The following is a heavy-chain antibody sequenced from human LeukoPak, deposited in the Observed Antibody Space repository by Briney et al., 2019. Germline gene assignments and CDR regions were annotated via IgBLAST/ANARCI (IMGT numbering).Heavy chain of an antibody. CDR3: ARGNSDYDHDY. J-gene: IGHJ4*02. CDR1: GFTFSSYS. V-gene: IGHV3-21*01. Sequence: PGGSLRLSCAASGFTFSSYSMNWVRQAPGKGLEWVSSISTTSRYIYYADSVKGRFTVSRDNAKNSLSLQMNSLRAEDTAVYYCARGNSDYDHDYWGQGNLVTVSS. CDR2: ISTTSRYI. D-gene: IGHD4-11*01.